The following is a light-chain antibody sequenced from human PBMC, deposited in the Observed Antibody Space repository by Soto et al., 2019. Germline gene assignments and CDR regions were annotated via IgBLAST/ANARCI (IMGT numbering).Light chain of an antibody. Sequence: QSVLTQPASVSGSPGQSITLSCTGTSSDVGGYNYVSWYQQLPGKAPKLMIYDVNNRPSGVSNRFSGSKSGNTASLTISGLQAEDEADYYCSSYTGSSTFVFGTGTKSPS. CDR3: SSYTGSSTFV. CDR2: DVN. V-gene: IGLV2-14*01. J-gene: IGLJ1*01. CDR1: SSDVGGYNY.